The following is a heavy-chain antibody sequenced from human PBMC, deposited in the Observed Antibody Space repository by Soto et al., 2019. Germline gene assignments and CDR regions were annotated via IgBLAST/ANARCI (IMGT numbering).Heavy chain of an antibody. D-gene: IGHD1-1*01. CDR1: GYIFTTYG. Sequence: QVHLVQSGAEVKKPGASVKVSCKGSGYIFTTYGITWVRQAPGQGLEWMGWISAHNGNTNYAQKLQGRVTVTRDTSTSTAYMELRTLRSDDTAVYYCARGRYGDYWGQGALVTASS. CDR3: ARGRYGDY. J-gene: IGHJ4*02. V-gene: IGHV1-18*01. CDR2: ISAHNGNT.